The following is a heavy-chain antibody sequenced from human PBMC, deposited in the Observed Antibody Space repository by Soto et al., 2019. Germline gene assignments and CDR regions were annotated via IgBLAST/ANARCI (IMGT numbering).Heavy chain of an antibody. CDR1: GGSISSSSYY. J-gene: IGHJ5*02. CDR3: ARHPYSSGWYGGYDNWFDP. CDR2: IYYSGST. V-gene: IGHV4-39*01. Sequence: SETLSLTCTVSGGSISSSSYYWGWIRQPPGKGLEWIGSIYYSGSTYYNPSLKSRVTISVDTSKNQFSLKLSSVTAADTAVYYCARHPYSSGWYGGYDNWFDPWGQGTLVTVSS. D-gene: IGHD6-19*01.